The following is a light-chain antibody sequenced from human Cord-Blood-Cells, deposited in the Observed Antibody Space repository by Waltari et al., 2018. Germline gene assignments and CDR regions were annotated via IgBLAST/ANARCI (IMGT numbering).Light chain of an antibody. CDR2: SAS. CDR1: QRISKY. J-gene: IGKJ4*01. V-gene: IGKV1-16*02. Sequence: DSEKTQSPFSPSASFGDSVPIICRASQRISKYLAWYQQKPGKAPKSLIYSASSLQSGVPSKFSGSGSGTDFTLTISSLQPEDFATYYCQQYNSYPLTFGGGTKVEIK. CDR3: QQYNSYPLT.